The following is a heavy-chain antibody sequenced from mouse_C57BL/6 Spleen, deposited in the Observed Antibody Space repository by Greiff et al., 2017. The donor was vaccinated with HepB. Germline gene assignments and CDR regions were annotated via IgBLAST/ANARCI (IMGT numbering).Heavy chain of an antibody. CDR2: INPGSGGT. V-gene: IGHV1-54*01. Sequence: QVQLQQSGAELVRPGTSVKVSCKASGYAFTNYLIEWVKQRPGQGLEWIGVINPGSGGTNYNEKFKGKATLTADKSSSTAYMQLSSLTSEDSAVYFCARGAYYDYDVSWFAYWGQGTLVTVSA. CDR3: ARGAYYDYDVSWFAY. J-gene: IGHJ3*01. CDR1: GYAFTNYL. D-gene: IGHD2-4*01.